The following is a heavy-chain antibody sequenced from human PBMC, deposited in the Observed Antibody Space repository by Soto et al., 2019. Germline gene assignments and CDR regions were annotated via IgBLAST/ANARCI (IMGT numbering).Heavy chain of an antibody. J-gene: IGHJ6*02. CDR3: AMHSYYFGSGSSSSDYYYYGMDV. V-gene: IGHV3-23*01. Sequence: GGSLRLSCAASGFTFSNYAMSWVRQAPGKGLEWVSAICGSGGCIYYAASVKGRFTISRDNSKNTLNLQMNSLRAEDTAVYYCAMHSYYFGSGSSSSDYYYYGMDVWGQGTTVTVSS. CDR2: ICGSGGCI. D-gene: IGHD3-10*01. CDR1: GFTFSNYA.